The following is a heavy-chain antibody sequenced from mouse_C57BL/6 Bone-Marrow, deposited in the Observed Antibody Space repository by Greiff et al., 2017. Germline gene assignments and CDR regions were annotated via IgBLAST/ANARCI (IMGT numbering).Heavy chain of an antibody. J-gene: IGHJ1*03. D-gene: IGHD1-1*01. Sequence: QVQLQQPGAELVRPGSSVKLSCKASGYTFTSYWMDWVKQRPGQGLEWIGNIYPSDSETNYNQKFKGKSTLTVDKSSSTAYMQLSSLTSEDSAVYYCARDYYGSPWYFDVWGTGTTVTVSS. CDR1: GYTFTSYW. V-gene: IGHV1-61*01. CDR3: ARDYYGSPWYFDV. CDR2: IYPSDSET.